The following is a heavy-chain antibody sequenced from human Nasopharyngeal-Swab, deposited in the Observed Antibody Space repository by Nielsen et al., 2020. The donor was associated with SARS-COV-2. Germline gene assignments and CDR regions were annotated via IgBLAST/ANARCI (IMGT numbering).Heavy chain of an antibody. CDR1: GGSFSGYY. D-gene: IGHD3-10*01. Sequence: SETLSLTYAVYGGSFSGYYWGWIRQPPGKGLEWIGSIYYTESTYYNPSLKSRVTISIDTSKNQFSLKLSSVTAADTAVYFCAREDKGLLWFGELLLRWFDPWGQGTLVTVSS. CDR3: AREDKGLLWFGELLLRWFDP. CDR2: IYYTEST. J-gene: IGHJ5*02. V-gene: IGHV4-34*11.